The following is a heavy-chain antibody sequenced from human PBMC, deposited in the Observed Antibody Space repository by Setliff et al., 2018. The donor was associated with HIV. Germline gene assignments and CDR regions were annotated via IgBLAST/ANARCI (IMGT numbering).Heavy chain of an antibody. V-gene: IGHV4-4*02. CDR3: ARGHGVYSGSYLAVYFDY. CDR2: IYHSGTI. D-gene: IGHD1-26*01. J-gene: IGHJ4*02. CDR1: GASISSTNW. Sequence: SETLSLTCAVSGASISSTNWWTWVRQSPGEGLEWIGEIYHSGTIYYKPSLKSRVTISVDMSKNQVSLKVSSETAADTAVYYCARGHGVYSGSYLAVYFDYWGQGTLVTVSS.